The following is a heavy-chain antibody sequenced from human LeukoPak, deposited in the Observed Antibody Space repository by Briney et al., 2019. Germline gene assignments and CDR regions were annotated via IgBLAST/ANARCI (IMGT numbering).Heavy chain of an antibody. D-gene: IGHD5-18*01. J-gene: IGHJ4*02. V-gene: IGHV4-59*02. Sequence: PSETLSLTCTFSGGSVCSYHWNWIRQTPGKGLEWIGYMYYTGVSNYNPSLKSRVAISVDSSKNQFSLKVTSVTAADTAIYYCTTIKRGDIFGYFDFWGQGALVTVSS. CDR2: MYYTGVS. CDR1: GGSVCSYH. CDR3: TTIKRGDIFGYFDF.